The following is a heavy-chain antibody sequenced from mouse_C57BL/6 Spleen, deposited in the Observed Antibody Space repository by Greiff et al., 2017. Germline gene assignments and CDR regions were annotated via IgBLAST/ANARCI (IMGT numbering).Heavy chain of an antibody. V-gene: IGHV1-15*01. D-gene: IGHD2-2*01. Sequence: VQLQRSGAELVRPGASVTLSCKASGYTFTDYEMHWVKQTPVHGLEWIGAIDPETGGTAYNQKFKGKAILTADKSSSTAYMELRSLTSEDSAVYYCTRRVTTGAMDYWGQGTSVTVSS. CDR1: GYTFTDYE. J-gene: IGHJ4*01. CDR2: IDPETGGT. CDR3: TRRVTTGAMDY.